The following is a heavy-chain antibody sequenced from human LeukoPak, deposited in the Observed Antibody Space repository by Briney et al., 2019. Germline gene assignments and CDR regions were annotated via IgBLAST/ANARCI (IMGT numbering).Heavy chain of an antibody. Sequence: SETLSLTCTVSGGSISSGDYYWSWIRQHPGKGLEWIGYIYYSGSTNYNPSLKSRVTISVDTSKNQFSLKLSSVTAADTAVYYCARDLHYDYVWGSYRPPDAFDIWGQGTMVTVSS. J-gene: IGHJ3*02. D-gene: IGHD3-16*02. CDR1: GGSISSGDYY. CDR3: ARDLHYDYVWGSYRPPDAFDI. V-gene: IGHV4-61*08. CDR2: IYYSGST.